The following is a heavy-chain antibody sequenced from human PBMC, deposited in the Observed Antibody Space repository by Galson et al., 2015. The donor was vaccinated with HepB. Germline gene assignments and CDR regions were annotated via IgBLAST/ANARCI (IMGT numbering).Heavy chain of an antibody. J-gene: IGHJ3*02. CDR3: AGAEPSLLVAFDI. CDR2: IKGDGSEE. CDR1: GFTFSTYW. Sequence: SLRLSCAASGFTFSTYWMNWLRQAPGKGLEWVANIKGDGSEEYYVDSVKGRFTISRDNAKNSLYLQMNSLRVEDTAMYYCAGAEPSLLVAFDIWGQGTMVTVSS. V-gene: IGHV3-7*01. D-gene: IGHD1-26*01.